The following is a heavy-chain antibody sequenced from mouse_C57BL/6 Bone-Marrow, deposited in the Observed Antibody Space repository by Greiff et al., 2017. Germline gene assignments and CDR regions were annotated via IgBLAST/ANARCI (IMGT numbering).Heavy chain of an antibody. D-gene: IGHD6-1*01. J-gene: IGHJ4*01. CDR1: GYTFTSYG. CDR3: ARSGSPDMDY. Sequence: VKLMESGAELARPGASVKLSCKASGYTFTSYGISWVKQRTGQGLEWIGEIYPRSGNTYYNEKFKGKATLTADKSSSTAYMELRSLTSEDSAVYFCARSGSPDMDYWGQGTSGTVSS. CDR2: IYPRSGNT. V-gene: IGHV1-81*01.